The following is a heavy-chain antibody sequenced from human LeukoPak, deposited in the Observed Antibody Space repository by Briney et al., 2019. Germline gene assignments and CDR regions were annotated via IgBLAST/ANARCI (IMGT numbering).Heavy chain of an antibody. CDR3: ARGGYDLPLWN. CDR2: IIPIFGTA. V-gene: IGHV1-69*13. D-gene: IGHD5-12*01. CDR1: GGTFSSYA. J-gene: IGHJ4*02. Sequence: ASVKVSCKASGGTFSSYAISWVRQAPGQGLEWMGGIIPIFGTANYAQKFQGRVTITADESTSTAYMELSSLGSEDTAVYYCARGGYDLPLWNWGQGTLVTVSS.